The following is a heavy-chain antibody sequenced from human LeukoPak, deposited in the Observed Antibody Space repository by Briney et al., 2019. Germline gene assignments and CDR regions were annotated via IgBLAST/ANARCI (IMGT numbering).Heavy chain of an antibody. D-gene: IGHD6-19*01. CDR1: GFTFSSYS. J-gene: IGHJ4*02. CDR3: ARDREVVGIAVAGTIFDY. Sequence: TSGGSLRLSCAASGFTFSSYSMNWVRQAPGKGLERVSSISSSSSYIYYADSVKGRFTISRDNAKNSLYLQMNSLRAEDTAVYYCARDREVVGIAVAGTIFDYWGQGTLVTVSS. V-gene: IGHV3-21*01. CDR2: ISSSSSYI.